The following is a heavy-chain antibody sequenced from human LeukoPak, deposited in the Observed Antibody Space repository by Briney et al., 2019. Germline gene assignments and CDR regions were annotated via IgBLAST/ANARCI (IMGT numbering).Heavy chain of an antibody. CDR1: GRSFSTYY. V-gene: IGHV4-59*01. CDR2: FYYSGST. Sequence: SETLSLTCTVQGRSFSTYYWSWIRQPPGKGLEWIGYFYYSGSTSYSPSLKSRVTISVDTSRNQFSLKLTSVTAADTAVYFCARGQGGNYYLNYFDYWGQGALVTVST. CDR3: ARGQGGNYYLNYFDY. D-gene: IGHD1-26*01. J-gene: IGHJ4*02.